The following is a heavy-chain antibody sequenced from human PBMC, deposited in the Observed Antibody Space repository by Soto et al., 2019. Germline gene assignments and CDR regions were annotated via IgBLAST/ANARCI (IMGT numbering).Heavy chain of an antibody. CDR1: GGSISSYY. D-gene: IGHD3-10*01. J-gene: IGHJ4*02. V-gene: IGHV4-4*07. CDR2: IFTSGST. CDR3: ARVTSGTTWSFEY. Sequence: QVQLQESGPGLVKPSETLSLTCSVSGGSISSYYWGWIRQPAGEGLQWIGRIFTSGSTNYNPSLKSRVTMSVDTSKNQFSLKLSSVTAADTAVYYCARVTSGTTWSFEYWGQGTLVTVSS.